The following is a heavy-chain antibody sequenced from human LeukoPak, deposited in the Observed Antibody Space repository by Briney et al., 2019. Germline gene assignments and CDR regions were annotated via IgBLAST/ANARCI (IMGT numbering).Heavy chain of an antibody. D-gene: IGHD4-17*01. CDR1: EYTFTSYH. CDR2: INPSGGST. CDR3: AREDDENQMTTVTISGWFDP. V-gene: IGHV1-46*01. Sequence: ASVNVSCKASEYTFTSYHMHWVRQAPGQGLEWMGIINPSGGSTSYAQKFQGRVTMTRDTSTSTVYMELSSLRSEDTAVYYCAREDDENQMTTVTISGWFDPWGQGTLVTVSS. J-gene: IGHJ5*02.